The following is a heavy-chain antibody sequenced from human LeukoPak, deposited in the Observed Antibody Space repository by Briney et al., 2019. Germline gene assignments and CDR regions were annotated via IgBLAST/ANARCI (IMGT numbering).Heavy chain of an antibody. D-gene: IGHD3-3*01. Sequence: SETLSLTCTVSGYSISSGYYWGWIRQPPGKGLEWIGSIYHSGSTYYNPSLKSRVTISVDTSKNQFSLKLSSVTAADTAVYYCATTPMYYDFWSGLVGYFDYWGQGTLVTVSS. CDR2: IYHSGST. V-gene: IGHV4-38-2*02. J-gene: IGHJ4*02. CDR3: ATTPMYYDFWSGLVGYFDY. CDR1: GYSISSGYY.